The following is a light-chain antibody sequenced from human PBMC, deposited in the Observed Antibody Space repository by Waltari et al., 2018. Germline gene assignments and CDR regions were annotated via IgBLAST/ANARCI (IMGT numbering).Light chain of an antibody. J-gene: IGLJ2*01. Sequence: SYELTQPSSVSVSPGQTARITCSGDVLGKKFIRWFQQKPGQAPVLLIFRDSRRPSGIPGRFSGSSSGTTVTLTISGAQAEDEADYYCFTVDDNSLRLFGGGTKLTVL. CDR2: RDS. CDR1: VLGKKF. CDR3: FTVDDNSLRL. V-gene: IGLV3-27*01.